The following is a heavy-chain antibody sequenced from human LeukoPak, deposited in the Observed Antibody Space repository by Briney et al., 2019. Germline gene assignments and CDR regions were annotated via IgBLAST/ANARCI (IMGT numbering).Heavy chain of an antibody. CDR3: ARDFGPVVRGWFV. Sequence: GGSLRLSCAASGFTFSSYWMSWVRQAPGKGLEWVANIKQGGSEKYYVDSVEGRFTVSRDDAKSSVYLQMNSLRAEDTAVYYCARDFGPVVRGWFVWGQGTLVTVSS. V-gene: IGHV3-7*01. J-gene: IGHJ4*02. CDR2: IKQGGSEK. CDR1: GFTFSSYW. D-gene: IGHD3-10*01.